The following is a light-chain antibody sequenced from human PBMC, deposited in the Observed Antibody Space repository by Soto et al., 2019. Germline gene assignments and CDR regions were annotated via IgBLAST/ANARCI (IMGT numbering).Light chain of an antibody. CDR2: RNN. V-gene: IGLV1-47*01. Sequence: QSVLTQPPSAFGTPGQRVTISCSGSSSNIGSNYVYWYQQLPGTAPKLLIYRNNQRPSGVPDRFSGSKSGTSASLAISGLRSEDEADYYCAAWDDSLSGENVVFGGGTKLTVL. CDR1: SSNIGSNY. CDR3: AAWDDSLSGENVV. J-gene: IGLJ2*01.